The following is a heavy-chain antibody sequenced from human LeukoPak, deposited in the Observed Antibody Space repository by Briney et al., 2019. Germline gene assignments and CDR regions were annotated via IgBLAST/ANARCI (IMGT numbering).Heavy chain of an antibody. CDR2: IYLGESDT. J-gene: IGHJ4*02. Sequence: GGSPQIPRKGSGSSFTSFCVCWVRQMPGKGGGWLGIIYLGESDTRHSPSCQGQLTISAAKSSSTASLPGRSRKASHTTMYDRARYRFWGSWSEVLAYFDYWGQGTLVTVSS. D-gene: IGHD6-13*01. V-gene: IGHV5-51*01. CDR1: GSSFTSFC. CDR3: ARYRFWGSWSEVLAYFDY.